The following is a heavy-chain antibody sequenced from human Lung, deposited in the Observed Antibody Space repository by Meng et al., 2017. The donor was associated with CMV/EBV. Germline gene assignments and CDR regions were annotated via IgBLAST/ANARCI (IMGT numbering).Heavy chain of an antibody. V-gene: IGHV3-30-3*01. J-gene: IGHJ4*02. CDR1: GFTFSSYA. Sequence: GRSLRLXCAASGFTFSSYAMHWVRQAPGKGLEWVAVISYDGSNKYYADSVKGRFTISRDNSKNTLYPQMNSLRAEDTAVYYCARDHNLGFDYWGQGTGVTVYS. D-gene: IGHD1-1*01. CDR2: ISYDGSNK. CDR3: ARDHNLGFDY.